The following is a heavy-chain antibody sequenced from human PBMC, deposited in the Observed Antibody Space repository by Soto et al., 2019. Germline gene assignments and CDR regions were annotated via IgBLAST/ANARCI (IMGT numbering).Heavy chain of an antibody. CDR1: GFTFSSYA. J-gene: IGHJ6*03. D-gene: IGHD2-2*01. CDR3: AKMAWGYCSSTSCYAEGYYYYYYYMDV. V-gene: IGHV3-23*01. CDR2: ISGSGGST. Sequence: GGSLRLSCAASGFTFSSYAMSWVRQAPGKGLEWVSAISGSGGSTYYADSVKGRFTISRDNSKNTLYLQMNSLRAEDTAVYYCAKMAWGYCSSTSCYAEGYYYYYYYMDVWGKGTTVTVSS.